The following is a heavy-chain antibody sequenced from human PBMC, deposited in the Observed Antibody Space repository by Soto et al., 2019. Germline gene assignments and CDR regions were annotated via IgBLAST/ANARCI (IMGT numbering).Heavy chain of an antibody. CDR3: ARHSHVLLWFGELLDYYYYGMDV. CDR1: GGSISSSSYY. V-gene: IGHV4-39*01. Sequence: SQTLSLTCTVSGGSISSSSYYWGWIRQPPGKGLEWIGSIYYSGSTYHNPSPKSRVTISVDTSKNQFSLKLSSVTAADTAVYYCARHSHVLLWFGELLDYYYYGMDVWGQGTTVTVSS. D-gene: IGHD3-10*01. CDR2: IYYSGST. J-gene: IGHJ6*02.